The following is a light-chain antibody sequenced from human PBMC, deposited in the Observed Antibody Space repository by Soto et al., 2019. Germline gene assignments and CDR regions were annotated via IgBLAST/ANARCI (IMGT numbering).Light chain of an antibody. CDR2: DAS. CDR1: QSVSSY. J-gene: IGKJ4*01. V-gene: IGKV3-11*01. CDR3: QQRSIWLT. Sequence: EIVLTQSPATLSLSPGERATLSCRASQSVSSYLAWYQQKPGQAPRLLIYDASNRATGIPAMFSGSGSGTDLTLSSSSLEPEDFAVYYCQQRSIWLTFGGGTKVEIK.